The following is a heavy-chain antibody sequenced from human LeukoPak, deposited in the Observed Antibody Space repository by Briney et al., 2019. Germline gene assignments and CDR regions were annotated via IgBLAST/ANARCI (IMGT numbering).Heavy chain of an antibody. Sequence: GSLRLSCAASGFTFSDYYMSWIRQPPGKGLEWIGEINHSGSTNYNPSLKSRVTISVDTSKNQFSLKLSSVTAADTAVYYCARGNWGLSPFDYWGQGTLVTVSS. CDR3: ARGNWGLSPFDY. CDR1: GFTFSDYY. V-gene: IGHV4-34*01. J-gene: IGHJ4*02. CDR2: INHSGST. D-gene: IGHD7-27*01.